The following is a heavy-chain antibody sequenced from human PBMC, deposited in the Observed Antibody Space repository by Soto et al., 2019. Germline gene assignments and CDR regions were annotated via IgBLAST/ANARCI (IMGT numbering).Heavy chain of an antibody. V-gene: IGHV3-74*01. CDR2: ISNDVRST. CDR3: VFETSYNWFDP. CDR1: GFTFSRSW. J-gene: IGHJ5*02. Sequence: EVPLVESGGGLVQPGGSLRLSCTTSGFTFSRSWMHWVRQAPGKGLVWVSRISNDVRSTYYADSGKGRFTISRDNAKNTLYLQMSSLRAEDTAVYYCVFETSYNWFDPWGQGTLVAVSS.